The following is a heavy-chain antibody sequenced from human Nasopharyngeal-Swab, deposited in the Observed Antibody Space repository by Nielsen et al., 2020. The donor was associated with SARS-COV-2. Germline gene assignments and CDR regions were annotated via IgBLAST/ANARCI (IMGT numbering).Heavy chain of an antibody. CDR2: IYSGGSST. V-gene: IGHV3-23*03. Sequence: WIRQPPGKGLEWVSVIYSGGSSTYYADSVKGRFTISRDNSKNTLYLQMNSLRAEDTAVYYCAKDGYYYDSSGYGMDVWGQGTTVTGLL. J-gene: IGHJ6*02. D-gene: IGHD3-22*01. CDR3: AKDGYYYDSSGYGMDV.